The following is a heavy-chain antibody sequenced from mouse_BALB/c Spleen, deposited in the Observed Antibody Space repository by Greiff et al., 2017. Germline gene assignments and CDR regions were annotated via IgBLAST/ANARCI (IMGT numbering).Heavy chain of an antibody. CDR2: ISSGSSTI. V-gene: IGHV5-17*02. J-gene: IGHJ4*01. D-gene: IGHD1-2*01. Sequence: VQLVESGGGLVQPGGSRKLSCAASGFTFSSFGMHWVRQAPEKGLEWVAYISSGSSTIYYADTVKGRFTISRDNPKNTLFLQMTSLRSEDTAMYYCARDYYGSGAMDYWGQGTSVTVSS. CDR1: GFTFSSFG. CDR3: ARDYYGSGAMDY.